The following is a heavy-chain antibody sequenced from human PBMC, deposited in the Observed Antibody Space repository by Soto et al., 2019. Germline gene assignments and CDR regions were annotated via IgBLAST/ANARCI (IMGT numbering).Heavy chain of an antibody. CDR2: INHSGST. D-gene: IGHD3-3*01. Sequence: SETLSLTCAVYGGSFSGYYWSWIRQPPGKGLEWIGEINHSGSTNYNPSLKSRVTISVDTSKNQFSLKLSSVTAADTAVYYCASGKNYDFWSGYGWFDPWGQGTLVTVSS. V-gene: IGHV4-34*01. J-gene: IGHJ5*02. CDR1: GGSFSGYY. CDR3: ASGKNYDFWSGYGWFDP.